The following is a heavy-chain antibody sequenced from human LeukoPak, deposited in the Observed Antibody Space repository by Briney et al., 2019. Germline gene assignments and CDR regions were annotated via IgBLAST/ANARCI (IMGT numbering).Heavy chain of an antibody. CDR3: ARRSITMVRGVTSEYFQH. D-gene: IGHD3-10*01. V-gene: IGHV5-51*01. CDR1: GYSFTSYW. CDR2: IYPGDSDT. Sequence: GESLKISCKGSGYSFTSYWIGWVRQMPGKGLEWMGIIYPGDSDTRYSPSFQGQVTISADKSISTAYLQWGSLKASDTAMYYCARRSITMVRGVTSEYFQHWGQGTLVTVSS. J-gene: IGHJ1*01.